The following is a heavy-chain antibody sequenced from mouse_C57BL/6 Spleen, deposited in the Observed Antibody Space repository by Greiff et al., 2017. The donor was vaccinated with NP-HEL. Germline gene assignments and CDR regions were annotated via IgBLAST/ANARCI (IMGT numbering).Heavy chain of an antibody. J-gene: IGHJ4*01. CDR2: IYPGDGDT. CDR3: ARGDAMDY. CDR1: GYAFSSSW. Sequence: VQLQQSGPELVKPGASVKISCKASGYAFSSSWMNWVKQRPGKGLEWLGRIYPGDGDTNYNGKFKGKATLTADKSSSTAYMQLSSLTSEDSAVYFCARGDAMDYWGQGTSVTVSS. V-gene: IGHV1-82*01.